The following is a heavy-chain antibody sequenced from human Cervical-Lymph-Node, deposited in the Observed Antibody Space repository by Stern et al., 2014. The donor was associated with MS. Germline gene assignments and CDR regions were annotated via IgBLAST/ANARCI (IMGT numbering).Heavy chain of an antibody. Sequence: VQLVESGTEVKEPGSSVKVSCKASGGTFSSYAISWVRQAPGQGLEWMGGIIPIFGTANYAQKFQGRVTITADESTSTAYMELSSLRSEDTAVYYCARGIAAAGTAYFQHWGQGTLVTVSS. CDR3: ARGIAAAGTAYFQH. J-gene: IGHJ1*01. D-gene: IGHD6-13*01. CDR2: IIPIFGTA. CDR1: GGTFSSYA. V-gene: IGHV1-69*01.